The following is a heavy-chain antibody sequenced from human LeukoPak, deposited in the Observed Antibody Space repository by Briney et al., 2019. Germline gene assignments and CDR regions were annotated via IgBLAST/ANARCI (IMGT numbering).Heavy chain of an antibody. Sequence: GGSLRLSCAASGFTLSDYYMSWIRQAPGKGLEWVSYISSSSSYTNYADSVKGRFTISRDNSKNTVYLQVSSLRVEDTAVYYCAMTGSAGWYFFDYWGQGTLVTVSS. CDR3: AMTGSAGWYFFDY. CDR2: ISSSSSYT. J-gene: IGHJ4*02. D-gene: IGHD6-19*01. CDR1: GFTLSDYY. V-gene: IGHV3-11*06.